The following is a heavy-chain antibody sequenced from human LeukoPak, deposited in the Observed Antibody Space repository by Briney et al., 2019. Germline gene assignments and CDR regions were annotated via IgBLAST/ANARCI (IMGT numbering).Heavy chain of an antibody. J-gene: IGHJ6*03. CDR1: GYTFTSYG. Sequence: ASVKVSCKASGYTFTSYGISWVRQAPGQGLEWMGWISAYNGNTNYAQKLQGRVTMTTDTSTSTAYMELRSLRSDDTAVYYCARVRGAAVEKYYYMDVWGKGTTVTVSS. V-gene: IGHV1-18*01. CDR3: ARVRGAAVEKYYYMDV. CDR2: ISAYNGNT. D-gene: IGHD6-19*01.